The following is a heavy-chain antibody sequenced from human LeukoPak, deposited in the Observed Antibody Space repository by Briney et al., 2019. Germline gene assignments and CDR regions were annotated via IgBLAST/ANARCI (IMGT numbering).Heavy chain of an antibody. V-gene: IGHV4-4*07. D-gene: IGHD6-19*01. J-gene: IGHJ4*01. Sequence: SETLSLTCSVSGGSISTYYWSWIRQPAGKGLEWIAQIHTSGRTDFNPSLESRLSISMDTPNNHFSLMITSVTAADTAIYYCAGRALSTGWTFDYWGHGTLVTVSS. CDR2: IHTSGRT. CDR1: GGSISTYY. CDR3: AGRALSTGWTFDY.